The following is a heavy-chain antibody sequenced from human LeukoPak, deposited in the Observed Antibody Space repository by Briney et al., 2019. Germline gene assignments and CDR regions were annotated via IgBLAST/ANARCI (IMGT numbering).Heavy chain of an antibody. CDR1: GGSISISSSNW. V-gene: IGHV4-4*02. CDR3: ARDLHGGNSFTSDWYFDL. Sequence: SETLSLTCTVSGGSISISSSNWWSWVRQPPGKGLECIGEIFHSGSTNYNPSLKSRVTISVDKSKNQFSLKLSSLTAADTAVYYCARDLHGGNSFTSDWYFDLWGRGTLVTVSS. CDR2: IFHSGST. J-gene: IGHJ2*01. D-gene: IGHD4-23*01.